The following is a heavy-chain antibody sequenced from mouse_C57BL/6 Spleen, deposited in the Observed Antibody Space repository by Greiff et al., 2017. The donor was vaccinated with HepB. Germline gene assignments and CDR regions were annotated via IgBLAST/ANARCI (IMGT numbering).Heavy chain of an antibody. Sequence: VQLQQPGAELVKPGASVKMSCKASGYTFTSYWITWVKQRPGQGLEWIGDIYPGSGSTNYNEKFKSKATLTVDTSSSTAYMQLSSLTSEDSAVYYCARYGTVVAPFDYWGQGTTLTVSS. CDR1: GYTFTSYW. CDR2: IYPGSGST. J-gene: IGHJ2*01. V-gene: IGHV1-55*01. D-gene: IGHD1-1*01. CDR3: ARYGTVVAPFDY.